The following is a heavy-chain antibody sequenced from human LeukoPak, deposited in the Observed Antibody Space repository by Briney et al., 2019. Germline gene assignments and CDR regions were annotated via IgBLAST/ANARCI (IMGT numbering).Heavy chain of an antibody. D-gene: IGHD3-10*01. CDR3: ARDRTSGGYYYYGMDV. Sequence: GASVKVSCKASGYSFTDYYMHWVRQAPGQGLEWMGWLNPNSGATNYAQKFQGWVSMTRDTSNTTVYMELSRLRSDDTAVYYCARDRTSGGYYYYGMDVWGQGTTVTVSS. V-gene: IGHV1-2*04. J-gene: IGHJ6*02. CDR1: GYSFTDYY. CDR2: LNPNSGAT.